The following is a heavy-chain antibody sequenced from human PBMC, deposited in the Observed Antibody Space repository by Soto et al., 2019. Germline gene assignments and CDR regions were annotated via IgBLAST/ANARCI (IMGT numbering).Heavy chain of an antibody. J-gene: IGHJ6*02. CDR1: GGSISSYY. CDR2: IYYSGST. V-gene: IGHV4-59*01. CDR3: ARDSGYSSGGVYYYYGMDV. D-gene: IGHD6-19*01. Sequence: SETLSLTCTVSGGSISSYYWSWIRQPPGKXLEWIGYIYYSGSTNYNPSLKSRVTISVDTSKNQFSLKLSSVTAADTAVYYCARDSGYSSGGVYYYYGMDVWGQGTTVTVSS.